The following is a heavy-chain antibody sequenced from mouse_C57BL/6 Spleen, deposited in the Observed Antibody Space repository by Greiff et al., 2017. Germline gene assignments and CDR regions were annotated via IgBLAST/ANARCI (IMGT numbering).Heavy chain of an antibody. CDR2: IHPNSGST. D-gene: IGHD2-4*01. CDR3: ARDYRGYYFDD. J-gene: IGHJ2*01. Sequence: QVQLQQPGAELVKPGASVKLSCKASGYTFTSYWMHWVKQRPGQGLEWIGMIHPNSGSTNYNEKFKSKATLTVDKSSSTAYMQLSSLTSEDSAVYYCARDYRGYYFDDWGQGTTLTVAS. V-gene: IGHV1-64*01. CDR1: GYTFTSYW.